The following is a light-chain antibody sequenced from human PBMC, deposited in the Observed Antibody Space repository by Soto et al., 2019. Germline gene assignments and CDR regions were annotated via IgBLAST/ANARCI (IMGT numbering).Light chain of an antibody. CDR3: QQYGSSPWP. CDR2: GAS. CDR1: QSVSSSY. V-gene: IGKV3-20*01. J-gene: IGKJ1*01. Sequence: EIVLTQSPGTLSLSPGERATLSCRASQSVSSSYLAWYQQKPGQAPRLLIYGASSRATGIPDRFTGSGSGTDFTLNISRLEPDDFAVYYCQQYGSSPWPFGQGTKVAIK.